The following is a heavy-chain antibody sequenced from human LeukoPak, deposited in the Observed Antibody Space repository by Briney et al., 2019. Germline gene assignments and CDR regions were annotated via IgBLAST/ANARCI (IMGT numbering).Heavy chain of an antibody. D-gene: IGHD6-19*01. CDR3: ARGGAGDWFDP. V-gene: IGHV4-34*01. J-gene: IGHJ5*02. CDR2: INHSGST. Sequence: SETLSLTCAVYGGSFSGYYWSWIRQPPGKGLEWIGEINHSGSTNYNPSLKSRVTISVDTSKNQFSLKLSSVTAADTAMYYCARGGAGDWFDPWGQGTLVTVSS. CDR1: GGSFSGYY.